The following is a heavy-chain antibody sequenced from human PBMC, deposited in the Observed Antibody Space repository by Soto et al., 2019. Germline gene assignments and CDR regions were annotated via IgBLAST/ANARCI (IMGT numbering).Heavy chain of an antibody. V-gene: IGHV3-30*18. J-gene: IGHJ4*02. D-gene: IGHD3-10*01. Sequence: LRLSCAGSGFTFRWFGMNWVRQAPGKGLEWVARISNDGSNEYYVDSVKGRFTISRDNSKNTLHLQMDSLRAEDTAVYYCAKGEVRGIIPSYFDYWGLGTLVTVSS. CDR3: AKGEVRGIIPSYFDY. CDR2: ISNDGSNE. CDR1: GFTFRWFG.